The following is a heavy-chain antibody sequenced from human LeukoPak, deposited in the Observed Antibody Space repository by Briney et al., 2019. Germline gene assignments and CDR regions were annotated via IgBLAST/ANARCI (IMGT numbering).Heavy chain of an antibody. J-gene: IGHJ4*02. D-gene: IGHD3-10*01. V-gene: IGHV1-69*06. Sequence: SVKVSCKASGGTFSSYAISWVRQAPGQGLEWMGGIIPIFGTANYAQKFQGRVTITADKSTSTAYMELSSLRSEDTAVYNCARGPITMVRGVIRFDYWGQGTLVTVSS. CDR1: GGTFSSYA. CDR2: IIPIFGTA. CDR3: ARGPITMVRGVIRFDY.